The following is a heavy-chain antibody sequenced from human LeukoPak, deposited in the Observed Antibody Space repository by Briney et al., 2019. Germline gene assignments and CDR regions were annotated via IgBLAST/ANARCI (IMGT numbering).Heavy chain of an antibody. CDR1: GGTFSSYA. Sequence: GASVKVSCKPSGGTFSSYAISWVRQAPGQGLEWMGRIIPLLGIANYAQKFQGRVTITADKSTSTAYMELSSLRSEDTAVYYCARGVTMATTGFHGPEYYGMDVWGQGTTVTVSS. J-gene: IGHJ6*02. CDR2: IIPLLGIA. D-gene: IGHD5-24*01. V-gene: IGHV1-69*04. CDR3: ARGVTMATTGFHGPEYYGMDV.